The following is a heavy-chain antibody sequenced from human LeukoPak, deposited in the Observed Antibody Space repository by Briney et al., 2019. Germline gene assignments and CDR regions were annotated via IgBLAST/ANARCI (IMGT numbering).Heavy chain of an antibody. CDR3: AKAAGLRFLEWSPHRCFDY. CDR2: ISGSGGST. J-gene: IGHJ4*02. D-gene: IGHD3-3*01. V-gene: IGHV3-23*01. CDR1: GFTFSSYA. Sequence: GGSLRLSCAASGFTFSSYAMSWVRQAPGKGLEWVSAISGSGGSTYYADSVKGRFTISRDNSKNTLYLQMNSLRAEDTAVYYCAKAAGLRFLEWSPHRCFDYWGQGTLVTVSS.